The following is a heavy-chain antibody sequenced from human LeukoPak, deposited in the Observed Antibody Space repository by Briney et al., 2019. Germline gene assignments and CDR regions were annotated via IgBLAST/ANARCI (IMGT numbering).Heavy chain of an antibody. CDR2: IYHSGST. CDR3: ARYAQYSSGWYYFDY. CDR1: GVSISSSNW. V-gene: IGHV4-4*02. J-gene: IGHJ4*02. Sequence: PSGTLSLTCAVSGVSISSSNWWSSVRQPPGKGLEWIGEIYHSGSTNYNPSLKSRVTISVDKSKNQFSLKLSSVTAADTAVYYCARYAQYSSGWYYFDYWGQGTLVTVSS. D-gene: IGHD6-19*01.